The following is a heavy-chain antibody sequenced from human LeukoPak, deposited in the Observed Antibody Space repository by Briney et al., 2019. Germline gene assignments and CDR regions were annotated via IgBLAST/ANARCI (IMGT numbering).Heavy chain of an antibody. V-gene: IGHV1-46*01. Sequence: ASVKVSCKASGYTFTSYYMHWVRQAPGQGLEWMGIINPSGGSTSYAQKFQGRVTMTRDTSTSTAYMELSRLRSDDTAVYYRARVTKTGYYDSSGYDYWGQGTLVTVSS. D-gene: IGHD3-22*01. CDR1: GYTFTSYY. CDR3: ARVTKTGYYDSSGYDY. CDR2: INPSGGST. J-gene: IGHJ4*02.